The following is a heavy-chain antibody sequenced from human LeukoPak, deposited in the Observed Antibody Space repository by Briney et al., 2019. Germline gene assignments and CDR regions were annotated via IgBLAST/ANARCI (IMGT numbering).Heavy chain of an antibody. Sequence: KTSETLSLTCTVPGAPITNSDYYWDSIRQPPGEGLEWIGSIYYSGRTYYNPSLKSRVTIAIDTSKNRFSLKLNSVTAADTAVYYCARRSYRYYYDYWGQGTLVTVSS. V-gene: IGHV4-39*01. CDR1: GAPITNSDYY. D-gene: IGHD3-16*02. CDR3: ARRSYRYYYDY. J-gene: IGHJ4*02. CDR2: IYYSGRT.